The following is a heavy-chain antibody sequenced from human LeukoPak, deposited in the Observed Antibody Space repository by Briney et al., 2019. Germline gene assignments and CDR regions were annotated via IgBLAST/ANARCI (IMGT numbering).Heavy chain of an antibody. J-gene: IGHJ4*02. D-gene: IGHD3-22*01. CDR3: ARGRSYYDSNGYYGFFGY. CDR2: INPNSGGT. CDR1: GYTFTGYY. Sequence: ASVKVSCKASGYTFTGYYMHWVRQAPGQGLEWMGRINPNSGGTNYAQKFQGRVTMTRDTSISTAYMGLSRLRSDDTAVYYCARGRSYYDSNGYYGFFGYWGQGTLVTVSS. V-gene: IGHV1-2*06.